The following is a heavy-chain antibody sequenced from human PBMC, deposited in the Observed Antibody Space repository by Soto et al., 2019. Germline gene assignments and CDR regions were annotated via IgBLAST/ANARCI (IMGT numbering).Heavy chain of an antibody. V-gene: IGHV1-8*01. CDR1: GYTFTSYD. J-gene: IGHJ6*02. CDR2: MNPNSGNT. CDR3: ASYGSGSYYPLCYGMDV. Sequence: QVQLVQSGAEVKKPGASVKVSCKASGYTFTSYDINWVRQATGQGLEWMGWMNPNSGNTGYAQKFQGRVTMTRNTSISTAYMELSSLRSEDTAVYYCASYGSGSYYPLCYGMDVWGQGTTVTVSS. D-gene: IGHD3-10*01.